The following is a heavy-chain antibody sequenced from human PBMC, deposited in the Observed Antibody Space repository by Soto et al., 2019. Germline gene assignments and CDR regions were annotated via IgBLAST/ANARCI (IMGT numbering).Heavy chain of an antibody. J-gene: IGHJ3*02. CDR2: IYYSGST. CDR3: ATYPPTASISRVSKWAFDI. D-gene: IGHD3-9*01. CDR1: GGSISSGGYY. V-gene: IGHV4-31*03. Sequence: NPSETLSLTCTVSGGSISSGGYYWSWIRQHPGKGLEWIGYIYYSGSTYYNPSLKSRVTISVDTSKNQFSLKLSSVTAADTAVYYCATYPPTASISRVSKWAFDIWGQGTMVTVSS.